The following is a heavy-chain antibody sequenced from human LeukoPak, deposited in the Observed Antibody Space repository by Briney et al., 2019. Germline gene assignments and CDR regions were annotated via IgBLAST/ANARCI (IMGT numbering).Heavy chain of an antibody. D-gene: IGHD3-3*01. V-gene: IGHV1-69*01. CDR3: ARSRYYDFWSGREANYYYYYMDV. CDR2: IIPIFGTA. CDR1: GGTFSSYA. J-gene: IGHJ6*03. Sequence: AASVKVSCKASGGTFSSYAISWVRQAPGQGLEWMGGIIPIFGTANYAQKFQGRVTITADESTSTAYMELSSLRSEDTAVYYCARSRYYDFWSGREANYYYYYMDVWGKGTTVTVSS.